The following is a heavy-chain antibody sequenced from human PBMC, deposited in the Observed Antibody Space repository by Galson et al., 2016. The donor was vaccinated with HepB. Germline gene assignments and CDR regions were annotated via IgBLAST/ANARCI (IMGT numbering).Heavy chain of an antibody. J-gene: IGHJ4*02. CDR2: IYPDDSDT. CDR1: GYRFTNYW. D-gene: IGHD5-24*01. CDR3: ARQGRDANKRDTPNFNY. V-gene: IGHV5-51*01. Sequence: QSGAEVKKSGESLRISCKGSGYRFTNYWIGWVRQMPGKGLEWMGIIYPDDSDTTYSPSFQGHVTISVDKSISTTYLQWARLEASDTAMDYCARQGRDANKRDTPNFNYWGQGTLVTVSS.